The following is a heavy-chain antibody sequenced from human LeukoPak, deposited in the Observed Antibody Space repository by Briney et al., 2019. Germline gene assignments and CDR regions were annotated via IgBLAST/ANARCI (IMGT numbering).Heavy chain of an antibody. CDR3: ARLPTLVSAFDI. CDR1: GGSISSSSYY. D-gene: IGHD4/OR15-4a*01. V-gene: IGHV4-39*01. J-gene: IGHJ3*02. Sequence: SETLSLTCTVSGGSISSSSYYWGWIRQPPGKGLEWIGSIYYSGSTYYNPSLKSRVTISLDTSKNQFSLKLSSVTAADTAVYYCARLPTLVSAFDIWGQGTMVTVSS. CDR2: IYYSGST.